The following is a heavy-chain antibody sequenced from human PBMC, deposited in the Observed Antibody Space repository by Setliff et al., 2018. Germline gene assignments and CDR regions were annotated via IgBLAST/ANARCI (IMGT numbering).Heavy chain of an antibody. CDR3: AKDTHYYASSGYYCFDY. D-gene: IGHD3-22*01. CDR2: IRHDGTNE. V-gene: IGHV3-30*02. CDR1: GFTPGRYG. J-gene: IGHJ4*02. Sequence: PGGSLRLSCAASGFTPGRYGGHWVRQAPGKGLEWLAYIRHDGTNENYADSVKGRFTISRDNSRNTRFLQMNSLRTEDTAVYYCAKDTHYYASSGYYCFDYWGQGTLVTVSS.